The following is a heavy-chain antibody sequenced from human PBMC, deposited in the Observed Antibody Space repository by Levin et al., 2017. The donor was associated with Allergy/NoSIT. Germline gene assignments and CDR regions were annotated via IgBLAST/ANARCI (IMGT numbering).Heavy chain of an antibody. CDR1: GFTFSNNG. CDR2: ISYDGSNK. Sequence: GGSLRLSCAASGFTFSNNGMHWVRQAPGKGLEWVAVISYDGSNKYYADSVKGRFTISRDNSKNTLYLQMNSLRAEDTAVYYCAKSRAEDSSGWYFDLWGRGTLVTVSS. CDR3: AKSRAEDSSGWYFDL. V-gene: IGHV3-30*18. D-gene: IGHD3-22*01. J-gene: IGHJ2*01.